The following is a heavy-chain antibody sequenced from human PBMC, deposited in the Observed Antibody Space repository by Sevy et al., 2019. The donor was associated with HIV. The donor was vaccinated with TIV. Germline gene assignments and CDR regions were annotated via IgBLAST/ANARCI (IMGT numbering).Heavy chain of an antibody. D-gene: IGHD3-9*01. CDR1: GYTFTSYD. Sequence: ASVKVSCKASGYTFTSYDINWVRQATGQGLEWMGWMNPNSGITGYAQKFQGRVTITRNTSISTAYMELSSLRSEDTAVYYCARGGDILTGYYPDAFDIWGQGTMVTVSS. CDR3: ARGGDILTGYYPDAFDI. V-gene: IGHV1-8*03. J-gene: IGHJ3*02. CDR2: MNPNSGIT.